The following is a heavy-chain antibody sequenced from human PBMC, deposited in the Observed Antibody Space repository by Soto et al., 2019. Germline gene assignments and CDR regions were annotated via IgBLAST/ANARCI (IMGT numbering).Heavy chain of an antibody. CDR2: INPNSGGT. CDR1: GYTFSGYD. V-gene: IGHV1-2*02. Sequence: VASVKVSCKXSGYTFSGYDMHWVRQAPGQGLEWMGWINPNSGGTNYAQKFQGRVTMTRDTSISTAYMELSRLRSDDTAVYYCARDRGSGWYLTYYYYGMDVWGQGTTVTVSS. CDR3: ARDRGSGWYLTYYYYGMDV. J-gene: IGHJ6*02. D-gene: IGHD6-19*01.